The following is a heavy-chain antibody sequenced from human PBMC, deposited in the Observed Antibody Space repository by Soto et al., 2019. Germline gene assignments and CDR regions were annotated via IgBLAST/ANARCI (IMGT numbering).Heavy chain of an antibody. CDR3: ARDVVVVVAANYYYYMDV. Sequence: PSQTLSLTCAISGDSVSSNSAAWNWIRQSPSRGLEWLGRTYYRSKWYNDYAVSVKSRITINPDTSKNQFSLQLNSVTPEDTAVYYCARDVVVVVAANYYYYMDVWGKGTTVTVS. J-gene: IGHJ6*03. CDR2: TYYRSKWYN. V-gene: IGHV6-1*01. CDR1: GDSVSSNSAA. D-gene: IGHD2-15*01.